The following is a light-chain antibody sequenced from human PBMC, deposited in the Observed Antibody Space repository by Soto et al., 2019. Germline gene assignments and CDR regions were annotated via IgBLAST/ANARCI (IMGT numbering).Light chain of an antibody. J-gene: IGLJ1*01. Sequence: SVLTQPPSVSGAPGLRVTISCTGSSSNIGANYDVHWYQHRPGTAPKLLIFGNTNRPSGVPDRFSGSKSGTSASLAITGLQAEDEGDYYCQSYDSTLSARYVFGTGTKVTVL. CDR1: SSNIGANYD. CDR3: QSYDSTLSARYV. CDR2: GNT. V-gene: IGLV1-40*01.